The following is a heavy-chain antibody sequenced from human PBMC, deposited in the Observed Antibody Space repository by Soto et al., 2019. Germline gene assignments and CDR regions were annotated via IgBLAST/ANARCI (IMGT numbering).Heavy chain of an antibody. CDR2: IKSKTDGGTK. CDR1: GFTFSNAW. Sequence: GGSLRLSCAASGFTFSNAWMNWVRQAPGKGLEWVGRIKSKTDGGTKDYAAPVKGRFTISRADSKNTLYLQMNSLKTDDTAVYYCTTVEYYDSSGYSPWGAFDPWGQGTLVTVSS. CDR3: TTVEYYDSSGYSPWGAFDP. D-gene: IGHD3-22*01. J-gene: IGHJ5*02. V-gene: IGHV3-15*07.